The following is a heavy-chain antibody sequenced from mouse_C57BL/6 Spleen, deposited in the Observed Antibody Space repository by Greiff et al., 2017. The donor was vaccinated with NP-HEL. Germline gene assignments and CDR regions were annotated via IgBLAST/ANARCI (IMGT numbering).Heavy chain of an antibody. V-gene: IGHV2-5*01. J-gene: IGHJ4*01. CDR3: AKNGNYGSRDYAMDY. CDR2: IWRGGST. CDR1: GFSLTSYG. D-gene: IGHD1-1*01. Sequence: QVQLKESGPGLVQPSQSLSITCTVSGFSLTSYGVHWVRQSPGKGLEWLGVIWRGGSTDYNAAFMSRLSITKDNSKSQVFFKMNSLQADDTAIYYCAKNGNYGSRDYAMDYWGQGTSVTVSS.